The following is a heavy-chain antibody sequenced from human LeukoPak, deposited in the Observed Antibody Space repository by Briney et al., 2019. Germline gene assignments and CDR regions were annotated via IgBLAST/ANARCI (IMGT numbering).Heavy chain of an antibody. Sequence: GGSLRLSCTVSGFTVSTNSMSWVRQAPGKGLEWVSFISTSSSYIHNADSVKGRFTISRDNAENSLYLQMNSLRAEDTAVYYCARAAIAAARIYYYMDVWGKGTTVTVSS. CDR1: GFTVSTNS. D-gene: IGHD6-13*01. V-gene: IGHV3-21*01. CDR2: ISTSSSYI. J-gene: IGHJ6*03. CDR3: ARAAIAAARIYYYMDV.